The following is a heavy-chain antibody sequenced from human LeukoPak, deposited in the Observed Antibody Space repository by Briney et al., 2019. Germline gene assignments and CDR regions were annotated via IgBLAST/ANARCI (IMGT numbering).Heavy chain of an antibody. CDR2: ISGSGGST. Sequence: GGSLRLSCAASGFTFSSYAMGWVRQAPGKGLEWVSAISGSGGSTYYADSVKGRFTISRDNSKNTLYLQMNSLRAEDTAVYYCAAPDYDILTGYSVDFDYWGQGTLVTVSS. J-gene: IGHJ4*02. CDR3: AAPDYDILTGYSVDFDY. CDR1: GFTFSSYA. V-gene: IGHV3-23*01. D-gene: IGHD3-9*01.